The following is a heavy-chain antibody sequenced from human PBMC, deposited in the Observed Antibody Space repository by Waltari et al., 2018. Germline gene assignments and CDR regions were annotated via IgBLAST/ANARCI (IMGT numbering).Heavy chain of an antibody. Sequence: QVQLQESGPGLVKPSETLSLTCTVSGGSISSYYWSWIRPPAGKGLEWIGRIYTSGSTNYNPSLKSRVTMSVDTSKNQFSLKLSSVTAADTAVYYCARVYCSGGSCPDAFDIWGQGTMVTVSS. D-gene: IGHD2-15*01. V-gene: IGHV4-4*07. CDR2: IYTSGST. CDR3: ARVYCSGGSCPDAFDI. J-gene: IGHJ3*02. CDR1: GGSISSYY.